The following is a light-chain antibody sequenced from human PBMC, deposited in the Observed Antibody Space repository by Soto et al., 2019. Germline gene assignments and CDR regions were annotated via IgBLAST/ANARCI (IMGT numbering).Light chain of an antibody. CDR1: QSVSSSF. Sequence: EIVLTQSPGTLSLSPGERATLSCRASQSVSSSFLAWYQQKPGQAPRLLIYGASSRATGIPDRFSGSGSGTDFTLTISRLEPEYVAVYYCQQYGSSSLTFGGGTKVEIK. CDR3: QQYGSSSLT. CDR2: GAS. J-gene: IGKJ4*01. V-gene: IGKV3-20*01.